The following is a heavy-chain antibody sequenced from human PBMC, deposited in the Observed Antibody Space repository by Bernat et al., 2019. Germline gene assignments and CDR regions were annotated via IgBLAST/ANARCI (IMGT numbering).Heavy chain of an antibody. V-gene: IGHV3-7*03. Sequence: EVQLVESGGGLVQPGGSLRLSCAASGFTFSNYWMSWVRQAPGKGLEWVTLINEDGSEKHYVHSGEGRFTISKDTAKKPLFLQMNSLRAEDTAVYYCARLGGGYCTNGVCPTDYWGQGTLVTVSS. CDR1: GFTFSNYW. CDR3: ARLGGGYCTNGVCPTDY. CDR2: INEDGSEK. D-gene: IGHD2-8*01. J-gene: IGHJ4*02.